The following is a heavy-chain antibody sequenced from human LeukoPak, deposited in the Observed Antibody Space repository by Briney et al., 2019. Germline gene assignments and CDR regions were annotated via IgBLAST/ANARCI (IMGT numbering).Heavy chain of an antibody. J-gene: IGHJ6*03. CDR3: ARGVLAARSMGTYFYMDV. V-gene: IGHV4-4*02. CDR2: IYHSGST. CDR1: GGSISSSNW. D-gene: IGHD6-6*01. Sequence: SGTLSLTCAVSGGSISSSNWWWWVRQPPGRGLEGCGGIYHSGSTNYNPSLKSRVTISVDKSKNQFSLKLSSVPAADTAVYYCARGVLAARSMGTYFYMDVWGRGTTVTVSS.